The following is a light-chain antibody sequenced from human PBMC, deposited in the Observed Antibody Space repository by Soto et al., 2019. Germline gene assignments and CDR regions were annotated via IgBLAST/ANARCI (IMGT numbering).Light chain of an antibody. V-gene: IGKV3-20*01. CDR2: AAS. Sequence: EIVLTQSPGTLSLSPGERATLSCRASQSVNSNYLAWYQQKPGQAPRLLIYAASSRATGIPDRFSGGGSGTDFTLTISRLEPEDFAVYYCQHYSSGMCGQGTKVDIK. J-gene: IGKJ1*01. CDR1: QSVNSNY. CDR3: QHYSSGM.